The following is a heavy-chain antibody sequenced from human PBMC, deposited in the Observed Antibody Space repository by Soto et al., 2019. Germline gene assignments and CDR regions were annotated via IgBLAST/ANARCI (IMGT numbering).Heavy chain of an antibody. CDR1: GGTFSSYA. J-gene: IGHJ6*02. D-gene: IGHD5-12*01. Sequence: QVQLVQSGAEVKKPGSSVKVSCKASGGTFSSYAISWVRQAPGQGLEWMGGIIPIFGTANYAQKFQGRVTITADNSTSTAYMELSSLRSEDTAVYYCARRSGYSGYDLGYGMDVWGQGTTVTVSS. CDR3: ARRSGYSGYDLGYGMDV. V-gene: IGHV1-69*06. CDR2: IIPIFGTA.